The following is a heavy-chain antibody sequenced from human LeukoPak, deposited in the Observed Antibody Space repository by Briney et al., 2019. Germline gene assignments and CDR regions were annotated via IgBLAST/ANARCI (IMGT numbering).Heavy chain of an antibody. CDR1: GFTFDDYA. Sequence: SGGSLRLSCAASGFTFDDYAMHWVRQAPGKGLEWVAVISYDGSNKYYANSVKGRFTISRDNSKNTLYLQMNSLRAEDTAVYYCAKAGRYCSGGSCYLFSYYYMDVWGKGTTVTVSS. D-gene: IGHD2-15*01. J-gene: IGHJ6*03. V-gene: IGHV3-30*18. CDR2: ISYDGSNK. CDR3: AKAGRYCSGGSCYLFSYYYMDV.